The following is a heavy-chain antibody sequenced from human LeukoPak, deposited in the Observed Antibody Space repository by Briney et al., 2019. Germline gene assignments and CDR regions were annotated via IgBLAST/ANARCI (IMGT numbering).Heavy chain of an antibody. J-gene: IGHJ4*02. CDR2: IYHSGST. CDR3: ARAIKFGKELDY. Sequence: SETLSLTCAVSGGSISSGGYSWSWIRQPPGKGLEWVGYIYHSGSTYYNPSLKSRVTISVDRSKNQFSLKLSSVTAADTAVYYCARAIKFGKELDYWGQGTLVTVSS. D-gene: IGHD5-12*01. CDR1: GGSISSGGYS. V-gene: IGHV4-30-2*01.